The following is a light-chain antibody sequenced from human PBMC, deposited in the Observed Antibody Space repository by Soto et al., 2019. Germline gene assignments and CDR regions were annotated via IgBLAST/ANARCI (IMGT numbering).Light chain of an antibody. Sequence: QSVLTQPASVSGSPGQSIAISCTGTSSDVGSYNYVSWHQHHPGKAPKVMIYDVSSRPSGVSNRFSGSKSGNTASLTISGLQAEDEADYDCISYTTISTYVFGTGTKVTVL. V-gene: IGLV2-14*03. CDR1: SSDVGSYNY. CDR3: ISYTTISTYV. CDR2: DVS. J-gene: IGLJ1*01.